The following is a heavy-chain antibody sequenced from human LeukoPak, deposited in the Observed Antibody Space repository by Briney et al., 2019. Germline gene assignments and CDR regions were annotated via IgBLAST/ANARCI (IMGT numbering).Heavy chain of an antibody. CDR1: GYTFIDYT. CDR3: ANPRYDSSGYYYVD. Sequence: ASVKVSCKASGYTFIDYTMHWLRQAPGQRLDWMGWINGGSGNTKYSPEFRGRVTITRDTSASTGYMELSSLRSEDTAVHYCANPRYDSSGYYYVDWGQGTLVTVSS. J-gene: IGHJ4*02. V-gene: IGHV1-3*01. CDR2: INGGSGNT. D-gene: IGHD3-22*01.